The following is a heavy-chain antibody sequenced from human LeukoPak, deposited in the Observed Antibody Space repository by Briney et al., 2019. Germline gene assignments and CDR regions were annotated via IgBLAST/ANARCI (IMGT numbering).Heavy chain of an antibody. Sequence: GRSLRLSCAASGFTFTSYGMHWVRQAPGKGLEWVAVIWYDGSNKYYADSVKGRFAISRDNSKNTLYLQMNSLRAEDTAVYYCARDPIAAVRFDYWGQGTLVTVSS. CDR1: GFTFTSYG. V-gene: IGHV3-33*01. CDR2: IWYDGSNK. D-gene: IGHD6-13*01. J-gene: IGHJ4*02. CDR3: ARDPIAAVRFDY.